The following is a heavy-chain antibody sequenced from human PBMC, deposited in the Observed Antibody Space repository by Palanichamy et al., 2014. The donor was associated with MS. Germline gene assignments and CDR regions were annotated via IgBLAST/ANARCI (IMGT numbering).Heavy chain of an antibody. Sequence: LVESGGGSVQPGGSLRLSCAASGLSVGNNYMSWVRQAPGKGLEWVSVIYGGETTKYADSVRGRFVISRDIPKNTVYLEMNSLRAEDTAVYYCATNPSHYGVDFWGQGTVVTVSS. CDR1: GLSVGNNY. D-gene: IGHD3-10*01. J-gene: IGHJ4*02. V-gene: IGHV3-66*01. CDR2: IYGGETT. CDR3: ATNPSHYGVDF.